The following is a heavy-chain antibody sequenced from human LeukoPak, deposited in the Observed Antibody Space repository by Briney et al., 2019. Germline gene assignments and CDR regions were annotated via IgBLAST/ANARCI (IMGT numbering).Heavy chain of an antibody. CDR2: INPSGGST. CDR1: GYTFTSYY. CDR3: ARGARGYSYGEEDYFDY. Sequence: ASVKVSCKASGYTFTSYYMHWVRQAPGQGLEWMGIINPSGGSTSYAQKFQGRVTMTRDTSTSTVYMELSSLRSEDPAVYYCARGARGYSYGEEDYFDYWGQGTLVTVSS. D-gene: IGHD5-18*01. J-gene: IGHJ4*02. V-gene: IGHV1-46*01.